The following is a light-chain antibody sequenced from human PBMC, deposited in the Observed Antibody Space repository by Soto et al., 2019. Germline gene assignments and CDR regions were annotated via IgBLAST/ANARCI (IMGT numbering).Light chain of an antibody. CDR1: QSISSW. Sequence: DIQMTQSPSTLSASVGDRVTITCRASQSISSWLAWYQQKPGKAPKLLIYKASSLESGVPSRFSGSGSGTEFTITISSLQPEDFATYYWQQYNSYPATFGQGTKVEIK. CDR2: KAS. CDR3: QQYNSYPAT. V-gene: IGKV1-5*03. J-gene: IGKJ1*01.